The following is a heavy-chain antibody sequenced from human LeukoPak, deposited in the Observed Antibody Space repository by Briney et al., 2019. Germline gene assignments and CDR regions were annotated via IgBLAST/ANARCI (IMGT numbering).Heavy chain of an antibody. V-gene: IGHV4-39*07. J-gene: IGHJ4*02. CDR2: FYHSGT. CDR1: GGSISSSSYY. D-gene: IGHD1-26*01. Sequence: SETLSLTCTVSGGSISSSSYYWGWVRQPPGKGLEWIGSFYHSGTYYNPSLKSRVTISVDTSKNQFSLKLSSVTAADTAVYYCAREVVGATWDWGQGTLVTVSS. CDR3: AREVVGATWD.